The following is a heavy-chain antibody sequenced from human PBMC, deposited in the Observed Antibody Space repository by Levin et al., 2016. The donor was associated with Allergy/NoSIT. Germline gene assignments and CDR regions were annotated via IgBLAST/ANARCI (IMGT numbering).Heavy chain of an antibody. Sequence: GGSLRLSCAASGFTFSSYAMSWVRQAPGKGLEWVSAISGSGGSTYYADSVKGRFTISRDNSKNTLYLQMNSLRAEDTAVYYCASIVATINVDYYYYGMDVWGQGTTVTVSS. J-gene: IGHJ6*02. V-gene: IGHV3-23*01. CDR3: ASIVATINVDYYYYGMDV. CDR1: GFTFSSYA. D-gene: IGHD5-12*01. CDR2: ISGSGGST.